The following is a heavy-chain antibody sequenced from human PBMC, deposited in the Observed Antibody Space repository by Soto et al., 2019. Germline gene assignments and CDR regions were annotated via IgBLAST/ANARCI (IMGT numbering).Heavy chain of an antibody. J-gene: IGHJ5*02. CDR2: IYYSGST. V-gene: IGHV4-59*01. CDR1: GGFISSYY. Sequence: SETLSLTCTVSGGFISSYYWSWIRQPPGKGLEWIGYIYYSGSTNYNPSLKSRVTISVDTSKNQFSLKLSSVTAADTAVYYCARAQGYSYGYLLLTWLDTWGQGTLVTVSS. D-gene: IGHD5-18*01. CDR3: ARAQGYSYGYLLLTWLDT.